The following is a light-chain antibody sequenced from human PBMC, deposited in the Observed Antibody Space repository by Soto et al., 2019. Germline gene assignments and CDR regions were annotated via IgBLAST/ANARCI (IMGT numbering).Light chain of an antibody. Sequence: QSVLTQPPSVSGAPGQRVTISCTGRKSNIGAGFAVHWYQHIPGAAPRLLIYDNTDRPSGVPDRFSASTSGTSASLTINGLQAEDEGDYYCQSYDSRLTGSYVFXTGTKVTVL. CDR2: DNT. CDR1: KSNIGAGFA. J-gene: IGLJ1*01. V-gene: IGLV1-40*01. CDR3: QSYDSRLTGSYV.